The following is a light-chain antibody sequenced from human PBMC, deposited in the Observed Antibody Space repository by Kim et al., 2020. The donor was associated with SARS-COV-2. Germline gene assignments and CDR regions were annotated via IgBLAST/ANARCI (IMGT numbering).Light chain of an antibody. CDR3: QHYNNWPLT. Sequence: VSPGERATLSCRASQSVSTNLAWYQQKPGQGPRLLIHGASTRATGIPARFSGSGSGTEFTLTISTLQSEDFAIYYCQHYNNWPLTFGGGTKVDIK. J-gene: IGKJ4*01. CDR1: QSVSTN. V-gene: IGKV3-15*01. CDR2: GAS.